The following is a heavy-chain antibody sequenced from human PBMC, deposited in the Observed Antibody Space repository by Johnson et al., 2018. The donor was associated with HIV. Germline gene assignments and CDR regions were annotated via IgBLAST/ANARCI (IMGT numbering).Heavy chain of an antibody. Sequence: VQLVESGGGFVQPGGSLRLSCAASGFTFSTYVMHWVRQAPGKGLESVSTITTNGDSTYYASSVRGRFTISRDNSENPLYLQMGSLRADDTAVYFCARSWDDMCDSRNDGFDIWGQGTWVSFSS. D-gene: IGHD2-21*02. CDR1: GFTFSTYV. CDR2: ITTNGDST. V-gene: IGHV3-64*01. CDR3: ARSWDDMCDSRNDGFDI. J-gene: IGHJ3*02.